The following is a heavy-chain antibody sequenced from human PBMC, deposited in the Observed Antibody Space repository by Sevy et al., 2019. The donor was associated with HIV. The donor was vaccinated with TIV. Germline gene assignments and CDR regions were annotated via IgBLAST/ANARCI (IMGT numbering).Heavy chain of an antibody. CDR1: GGSINSDH. CDR3: ARRNDFDI. V-gene: IGHV4-59*08. CDR2: VYYTGGT. J-gene: IGHJ3*02. Sequence: SETLSLTCTVSGGSINSDHWNWIRQPPGKGLEWIGYVYYTGGTNYNPSLKNRVTISVDRTKTQFSLKLTSVTAADTAGYYCARRNDFDIWGQGTMVTVSS.